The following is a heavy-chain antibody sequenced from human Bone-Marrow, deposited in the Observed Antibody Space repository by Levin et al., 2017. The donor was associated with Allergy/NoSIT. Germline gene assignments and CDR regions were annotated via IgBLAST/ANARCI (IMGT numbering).Heavy chain of an antibody. D-gene: IGHD1-1*01. CDR2: IIPVFGSG. V-gene: IGHV1-69*01. Sequence: GGSLRLSCKASGGTFSSSPISWVRQAPGQGPEWMGGIIPVFGSGNYAQKFQGRVTIIADDSTSTTYMELSSLRSDDTAVYYCATGTSGTGPFDSWGQGTLVTVSS. CDR3: ATGTSGTGPFDS. CDR1: GGTFSSSP. J-gene: IGHJ4*02.